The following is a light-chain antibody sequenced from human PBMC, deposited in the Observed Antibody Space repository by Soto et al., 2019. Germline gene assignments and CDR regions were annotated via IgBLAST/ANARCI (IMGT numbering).Light chain of an antibody. J-gene: IGKJ2*01. CDR1: QSIRSW. CDR3: QQYNNYRMYT. CDR2: KAS. V-gene: IGKV1-5*03. Sequence: DIQMTQSPFTLSASVGDRVIITCRASQSIRSWLAWYQQKPGKAPKLLIYKASTLESGVPSRFSGSGSGTEFTLTISSLQPDDFATYYCQQYNNYRMYTFGQGTKLEIK.